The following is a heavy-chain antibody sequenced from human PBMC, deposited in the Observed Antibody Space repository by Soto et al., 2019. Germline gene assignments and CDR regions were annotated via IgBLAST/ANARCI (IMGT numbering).Heavy chain of an antibody. Sequence: EVQLLESGGGSVQPGGSLRLSCAASGFTFSSYAMHWVRRPPGKGLEWVSSISGSGGTAYYADSVKGRFSISRDSLVNTLYLQMNSLRAEDTAVYYCAKGRGQNWNFEYWGQVTLVTVSP. J-gene: IGHJ4*02. CDR1: GFTFSSYA. D-gene: IGHD1-1*01. CDR2: ISGSGGTA. V-gene: IGHV3-23*01. CDR3: AKGRGQNWNFEY.